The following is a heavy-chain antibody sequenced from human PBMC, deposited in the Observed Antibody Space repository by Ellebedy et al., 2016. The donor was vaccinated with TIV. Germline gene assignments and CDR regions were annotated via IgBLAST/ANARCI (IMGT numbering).Heavy chain of an antibody. Sequence: GESLKISCGGSGFMFSDYWMLWVRQTPGKGLVCVSRINHDGSSTIYADSVKGRFTISRDNAKSTLYLQMSSLGVEDTAVYNCARGAEHTTSSGGFRWFDPWGHGNLVTVS. CDR2: INHDGSST. D-gene: IGHD6-6*01. V-gene: IGHV3-74*01. J-gene: IGHJ5*02. CDR3: ARGAEHTTSSGGFRWFDP. CDR1: GFMFSDYW.